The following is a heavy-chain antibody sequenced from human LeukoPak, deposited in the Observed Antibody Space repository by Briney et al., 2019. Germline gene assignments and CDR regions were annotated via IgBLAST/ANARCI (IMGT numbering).Heavy chain of an antibody. CDR3: AIGRGGQQLGDF. CDR1: EYSFPNYC. J-gene: IGHJ4*02. V-gene: IGHV5-51*01. CDR2: IYPDDSDT. Sequence: LGESLKISCKHSEYSFPNYCVGWVRQMPGKGLEWMGIIYPDDSDTRYSPSFQGRVTISADKSINTAYLERSSLKASDTATYYCAIGRGGQQLGDFWGQGTLVTVSS. D-gene: IGHD6-13*01.